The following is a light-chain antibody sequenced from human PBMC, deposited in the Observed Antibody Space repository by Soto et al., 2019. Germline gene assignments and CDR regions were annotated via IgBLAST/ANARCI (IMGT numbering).Light chain of an antibody. Sequence: EIVMTQSPATLSVSPGETATLSCRASQSVSTNLAWYQQKPGQAPRLLIYGGSTRATGITARFSGSGSGTEFTLTISSLQSEDFAVYYCRQHNNWPRTFGQGTKVDIK. CDR2: GGS. J-gene: IGKJ1*01. CDR1: QSVSTN. V-gene: IGKV3-15*01. CDR3: RQHNNWPRT.